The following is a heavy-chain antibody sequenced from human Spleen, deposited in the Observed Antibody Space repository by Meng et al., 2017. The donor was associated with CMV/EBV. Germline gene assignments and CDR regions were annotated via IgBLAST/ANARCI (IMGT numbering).Heavy chain of an antibody. V-gene: IGHV1-3*02. Sequence: ASVKVSCKASGYTFTSYAMHWVRQAPGQRLEWMGWSNAGNGNTKYSQEFQGRVTMTTDTSTSTAYMELRSLRSGDTAVYYCARGEPRTYYYYGMDVWGQGTTVTVSS. CDR1: GYTFTSYA. J-gene: IGHJ6*02. CDR3: ARGEPRTYYYYGMDV. CDR2: SNAGNGNT. D-gene: IGHD1-14*01.